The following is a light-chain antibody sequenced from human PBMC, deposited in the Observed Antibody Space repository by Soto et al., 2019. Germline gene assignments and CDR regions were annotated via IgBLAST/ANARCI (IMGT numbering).Light chain of an antibody. Sequence: DIVMTQSPDSLPVSLGERATINCKSSQSVLYTSNNKNYLAWYQQKPGQSPKLVIYAASILQTGVPSRFSGSGSGTDFSLTISSLQPEDVATYFCQKYNSPPRTFGQGTKVDIK. V-gene: IGKV4-1*01. J-gene: IGKJ1*01. CDR1: QSVLYTSNNKNY. CDR2: AAS. CDR3: QKYNSPPRT.